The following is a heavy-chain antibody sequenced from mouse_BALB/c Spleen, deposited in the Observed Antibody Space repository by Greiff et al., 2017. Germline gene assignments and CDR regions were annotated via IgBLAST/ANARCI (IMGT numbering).Heavy chain of an antibody. V-gene: IGHV2-9*02. CDR3: ARAGKAPFAY. D-gene: IGHD2-1*01. Sequence: LQQSGPGLVAPSQSLSITCTVSGFSLTSYGVHWVRQPPGKGLEWLGVIWAGGSTNYNSALMSRLSISKDNSKSQVFLKMNSLQTDDTAMYYCARAGKAPFAYWGQGTLVTVSA. CDR1: GFSLTSYG. CDR2: IWAGGST. J-gene: IGHJ3*01.